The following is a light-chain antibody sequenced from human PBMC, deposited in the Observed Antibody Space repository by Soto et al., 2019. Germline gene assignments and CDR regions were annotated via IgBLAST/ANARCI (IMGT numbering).Light chain of an antibody. CDR3: QQLNTYPA. V-gene: IGKV1-9*01. J-gene: IGKJ4*01. CDR1: QGIGSY. Sequence: DLPLTQPPSFLSASVGDRATITCRARQGIGSYLGWYQQAPGKAPKLRIYGASTLQSGVPSRFSGSGSGTEFTLTISSLQPEDVATYFCQQLNTYPAFGGGTRVE. CDR2: GAS.